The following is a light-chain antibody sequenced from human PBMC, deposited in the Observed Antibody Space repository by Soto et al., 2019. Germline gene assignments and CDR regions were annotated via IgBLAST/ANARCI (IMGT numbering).Light chain of an antibody. CDR2: DAS. V-gene: IGKV3-11*01. CDR1: QSISSY. CDR3: QQYNTWPWT. J-gene: IGKJ1*01. Sequence: IVLTQSPATLSLSPGARAPLSCRARQSISSYLAWYPHKPGQAPRLLIYDASNRATGIPARFSGSGSGTEFSLTISSLQPDDCATYYCQQYNTWPWTFGQGTKVDIK.